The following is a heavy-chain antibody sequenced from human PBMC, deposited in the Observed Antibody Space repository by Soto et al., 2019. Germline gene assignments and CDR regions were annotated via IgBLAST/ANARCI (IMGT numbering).Heavy chain of an antibody. CDR3: ARMVVTAIPPYYYYGMDV. D-gene: IGHD2-21*02. V-gene: IGHV4-59*01. CDR1: GGSISSYY. CDR2: IYYSGST. Sequence: SETLSLTGTVSGGSISSYYWSWIRQPPGKGLEWIGYIYYSGSTNYNPSLKSRVTISVDTSKNQFSLKLSSVTAADTAVYYCARMVVTAIPPYYYYGMDVWGQGTTVTVSS. J-gene: IGHJ6*02.